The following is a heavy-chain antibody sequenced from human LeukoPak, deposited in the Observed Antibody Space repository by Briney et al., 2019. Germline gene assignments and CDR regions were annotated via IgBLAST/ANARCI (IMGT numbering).Heavy chain of an antibody. J-gene: IGHJ3*02. D-gene: IGHD6-13*01. CDR1: GGSISSYY. Sequence: PSGTLSLTCTVSGGSISSYYWSWIRQPPGKGLEWIGYIYTSGSTNYNPSLKSRVTISVDTSKNQFSLKLSSVTAADTAVYYCARDTIAAAGWSYDAFDIWGQGTMVTVSS. CDR3: ARDTIAAAGWSYDAFDI. CDR2: IYTSGST. V-gene: IGHV4-4*08.